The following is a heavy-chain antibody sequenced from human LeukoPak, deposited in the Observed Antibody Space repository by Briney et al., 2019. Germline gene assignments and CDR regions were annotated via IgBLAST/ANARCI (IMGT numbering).Heavy chain of an antibody. CDR3: ARDRLPADYYYGMDV. D-gene: IGHD4-11*01. CDR2: IYYSGST. J-gene: IGHJ6*02. Sequence: SQTLSLTCTVSGGSISSGDYYWSWIRQPPGKGLEWNGYIYYSGSTYYNPSLKSRVTISVDTSKNQFSLKLSSVTAADTAVYYCARDRLPADYYYGMDVWGQGTTVTVSS. CDR1: GGSISSGDYY. V-gene: IGHV4-30-4*01.